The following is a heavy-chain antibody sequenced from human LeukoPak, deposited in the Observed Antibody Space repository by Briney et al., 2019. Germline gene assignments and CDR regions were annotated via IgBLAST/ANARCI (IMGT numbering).Heavy chain of an antibody. V-gene: IGHV3-20*04. CDR1: GFTFDDYG. CDR2: INWNGGST. Sequence: GGSLRLSCGASGFTFDDYGMSWVRQAPGKGLEWVSGINWNGGSTGYADSVKGRFTISRDNAKNSLYLQMNSLRAEDTALYYCARDPDSSGYYYDYFDYWGQGTLVTVSS. J-gene: IGHJ4*02. D-gene: IGHD3-22*01. CDR3: ARDPDSSGYYYDYFDY.